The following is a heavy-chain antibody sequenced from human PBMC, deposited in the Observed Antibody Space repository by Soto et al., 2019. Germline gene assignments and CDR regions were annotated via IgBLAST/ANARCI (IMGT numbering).Heavy chain of an antibody. CDR2: IYYNGNT. D-gene: IGHD7-27*01. CDR1: GGSISNHH. Sequence: QVQLQESGPGLVKPSETLSLTCSVSGGSISNHHWSWIRQPPGKGLEWIGYIYYNGNTNYNPSLKSRVTMSVDTSRNQISLKLTTVTAAYTAVYYCTRANWYSEYWGQGTLVTVSS. J-gene: IGHJ4*02. V-gene: IGHV4-59*11. CDR3: TRANWYSEY.